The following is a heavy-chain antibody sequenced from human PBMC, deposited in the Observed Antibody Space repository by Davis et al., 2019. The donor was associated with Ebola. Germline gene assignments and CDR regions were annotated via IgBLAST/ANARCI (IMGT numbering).Heavy chain of an antibody. CDR1: GFTFSSYW. CDR3: ARGLLGTPPGMDV. Sequence: HTGGSLRLSCAVSGFTFSSYWMHWVRQAPGKGLVWVSRLSTDGSTTNYADSVKGRFTISRDNAKNTVYLQMNSLRAEDTAVYYCARGLLGTPPGMDVWGQGTTVTVSS. D-gene: IGHD3-16*01. J-gene: IGHJ6*02. CDR2: LSTDGSTT. V-gene: IGHV3-74*01.